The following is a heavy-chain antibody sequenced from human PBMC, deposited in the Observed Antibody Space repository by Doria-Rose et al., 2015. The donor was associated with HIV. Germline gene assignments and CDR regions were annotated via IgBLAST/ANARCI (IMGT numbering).Heavy chain of an antibody. CDR1: GVSLSSPGMG. CDR3: ARIKSSRWYHKYYFDF. V-gene: IGHV2-26*01. J-gene: IGHJ4*02. Sequence: SGPVLVKPTETLTLTCTVSGVSLSSPGMGVSWIRQPPGKALEWLAYNVSDDERSYKTSLKSRLTISRGTSKSQVVLTMTDMDPVDTATYYCARIKSSRWYHKYYFDFWGQGTLVIVSA. CDR2: NVSDDER. D-gene: IGHD6-13*01.